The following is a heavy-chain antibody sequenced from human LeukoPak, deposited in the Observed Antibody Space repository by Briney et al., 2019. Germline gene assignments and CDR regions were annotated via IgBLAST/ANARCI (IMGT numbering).Heavy chain of an antibody. J-gene: IGHJ1*01. CDR1: GFTFSSHW. D-gene: IGHD3-22*01. Sequence: GGSLRLSCAASGFTFSSHWMTWVRQAPGKGLEWVANIKQDGSERYYVDSLKGRFTISRDNAKNSLYLEMNSLRVEDTAVYYCARRGDSRGYYFDWGQGTLSPSPQ. CDR2: IKQDGSER. CDR3: ARRGDSRGYYFD. V-gene: IGHV3-7*03.